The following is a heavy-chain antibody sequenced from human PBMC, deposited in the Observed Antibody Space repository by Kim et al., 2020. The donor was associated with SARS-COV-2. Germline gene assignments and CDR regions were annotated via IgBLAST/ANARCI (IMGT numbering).Heavy chain of an antibody. Sequence: GGSLRLSCAASGFTFSTYTMNWVRQAPGKGLEWVSYISSGSVTIYYADSVKGRFTVSRENGKNSLYLQMNSLRAEDTAVYYCARAQSYFDLWGQGTLVTVSS. CDR2: ISSGSVTI. CDR1: GFTFSTYT. J-gene: IGHJ4*02. V-gene: IGHV3-48*04. D-gene: IGHD2-21*01. CDR3: ARAQSYFDL.